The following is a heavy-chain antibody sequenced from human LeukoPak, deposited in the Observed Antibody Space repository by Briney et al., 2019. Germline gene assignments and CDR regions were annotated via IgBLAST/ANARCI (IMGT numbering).Heavy chain of an antibody. D-gene: IGHD3-10*01. J-gene: IGHJ4*02. CDR3: ARHGGSGSYYDVDY. CDR1: GGSISSYY. Sequence: SETLSLTCTVSGGSISSYYWSWIRQPPGKGLEWIGYIYYSGSTNYNPSLKSRVTISVDTSKNQFSLKLSSVTAADTAVYYCARHGGSGSYYDVDYWGQGTLVTVSS. CDR2: IYYSGST. V-gene: IGHV4-59*08.